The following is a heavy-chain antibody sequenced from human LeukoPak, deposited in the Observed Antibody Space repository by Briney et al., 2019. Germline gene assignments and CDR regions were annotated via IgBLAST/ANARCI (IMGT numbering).Heavy chain of an antibody. CDR2: ISAYNGNT. V-gene: IGHV1-18*01. CDR3: ARGMGYCSSGSCYRSAPFDY. Sequence: ASVKVSCKASGYTFTSYGISWVRQAPGQGLEWMGWISAYNGNTNYPQKLQGRVTMTIDTSTSTTYMELRSLSSDDTAVYYCARGMGYCSSGSCYRSAPFDYWGQGTLVTVSS. CDR1: GYTFTSYG. J-gene: IGHJ4*02. D-gene: IGHD2-15*01.